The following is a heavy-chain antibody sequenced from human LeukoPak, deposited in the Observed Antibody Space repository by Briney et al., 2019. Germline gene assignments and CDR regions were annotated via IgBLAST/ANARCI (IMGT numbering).Heavy chain of an antibody. CDR2: INHSGST. CDR3: ASEAANELRAFDY. D-gene: IGHD1-7*01. Sequence: PSETLSLTCAVYGGSFSGYYWSWIRQPPGKGLEWIGEINHSGSTNYNPSLKSRVTISVDKSKNQFSLKLSSVTAADTAVYYCASEAANELRAFDYWGQGTLVTVSS. CDR1: GGSFSGYY. J-gene: IGHJ4*02. V-gene: IGHV4-34*01.